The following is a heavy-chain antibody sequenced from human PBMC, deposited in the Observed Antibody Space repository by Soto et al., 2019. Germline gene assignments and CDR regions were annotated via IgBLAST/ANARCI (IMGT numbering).Heavy chain of an antibody. Sequence: EVQLVESGGGLVQPGGSLRLSCAASGFTVSSHYMSWVRQAPGKGLEWVSVFYMDGTTHYADYVKGRFSISRDNSKNTLYFQMNSLRPEDTAVYYCARDLGKVTGEIWGQGTRVTVSS. D-gene: IGHD7-27*01. CDR1: GFTVSSHY. CDR2: FYMDGTT. V-gene: IGHV3-66*01. CDR3: ARDLGKVTGEI. J-gene: IGHJ3*02.